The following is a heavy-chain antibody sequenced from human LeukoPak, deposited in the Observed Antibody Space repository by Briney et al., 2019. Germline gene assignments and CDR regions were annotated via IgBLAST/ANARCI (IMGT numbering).Heavy chain of an antibody. CDR3: ARDLAYCSSTSCYYYYYMDV. J-gene: IGHJ6*03. CDR2: ISYDGSNK. V-gene: IGHV3-30-3*01. Sequence: GRSLRLSCAASGFTFSNYAMYWVRQAPGKGLEWVAVISYDGSNKYYADSVKGRFTISRDNSKNTLYLQMPSLRAEDTAVYYYARDLAYCSSTSCYYYYYMDVWGKGTTVTVSS. D-gene: IGHD2-2*01. CDR1: GFTFSNYA.